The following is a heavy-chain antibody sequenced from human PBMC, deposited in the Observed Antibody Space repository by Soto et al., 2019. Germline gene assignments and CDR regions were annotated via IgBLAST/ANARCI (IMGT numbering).Heavy chain of an antibody. Sequence: SETLSLTCTVSGGSMSPNYWSWFRQPPGRGLEWIGYIYYSGSTYYNPSLKSRVTISVDTSKNQFSLKLSSVTAADTAVYYCARQRSYYYGSRYYFDYWGQGTLVTVSS. V-gene: IGHV4-59*06. CDR3: ARQRSYYYGSRYYFDY. CDR1: GGSMSPNY. D-gene: IGHD3-10*01. J-gene: IGHJ4*02. CDR2: IYYSGST.